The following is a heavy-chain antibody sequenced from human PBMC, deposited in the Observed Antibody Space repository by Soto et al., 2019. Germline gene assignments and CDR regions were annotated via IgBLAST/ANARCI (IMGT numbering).Heavy chain of an antibody. CDR2: IWYDGSNK. CDR3: ARDDYYYYYGMDV. J-gene: IGHJ6*02. CDR1: GFTFSNYG. V-gene: IGHV3-33*01. Sequence: QVQLVESGGGVVQPGRSLRVSCAASGFTFSNYGIHWVRQAPGKGLEWVAIIWYDGSNKYFADSVKGRFTISRDNSKNTVYLQMSSLRADDTAVYYCARDDYYYYYGMDVWGQGTTVTVSS.